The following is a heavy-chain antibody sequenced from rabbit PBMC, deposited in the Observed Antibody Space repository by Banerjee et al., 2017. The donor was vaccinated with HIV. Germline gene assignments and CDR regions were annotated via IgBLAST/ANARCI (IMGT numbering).Heavy chain of an antibody. CDR1: GFSFSNKYV. CDR3: ATSVLVGVRL. Sequence: QEQLVESGGDLVKPGASLTLTCTASGFSFSNKYVMCWVRQAPGKGLEWIGCIYTGSGTTDYASWVNGRFTIFRSTSLNTVTLQMTSLTAADTATYFCATSVLVGVRLWGPGTLVTVS. D-gene: IGHD4-1*01. CDR2: IYTGSGTT. V-gene: IGHV1S47*01. J-gene: IGHJ6*01.